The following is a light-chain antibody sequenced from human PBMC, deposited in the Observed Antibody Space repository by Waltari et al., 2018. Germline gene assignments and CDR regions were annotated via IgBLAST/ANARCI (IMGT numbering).Light chain of an antibody. CDR2: DAS. J-gene: IGKJ1*01. CDR3: QKYGSLPAT. Sequence: EIMLTQSPGTPSFSPGERAPLSCRASQSISRYLAWYQHKPGQAPRLLIYDASSRATGIPDRFSGSGSGTDFSLTISRLEPEDFAVYYCQKYGSLPATFGQGTKVEIK. CDR1: QSISRY. V-gene: IGKV3-20*01.